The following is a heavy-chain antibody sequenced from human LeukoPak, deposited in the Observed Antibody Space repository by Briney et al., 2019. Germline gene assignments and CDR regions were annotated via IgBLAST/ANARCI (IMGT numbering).Heavy chain of an antibody. CDR3: ARGPGGITMIVGG. Sequence: ASVKVSCKACGYTFTGYYMHWVRQAPGQGLEWMGRINPNSGGTNYAQKFQGRVTMTRDTSISTAYMELSRLRSDDTAVYYCARGPGGITMIVGGWGQGTLVTVLS. CDR1: GYTFTGYY. D-gene: IGHD3-22*01. V-gene: IGHV1-2*06. J-gene: IGHJ4*02. CDR2: INPNSGGT.